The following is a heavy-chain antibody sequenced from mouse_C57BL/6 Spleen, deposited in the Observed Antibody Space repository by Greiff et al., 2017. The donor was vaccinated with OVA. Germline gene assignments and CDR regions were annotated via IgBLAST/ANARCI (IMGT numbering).Heavy chain of an antibody. V-gene: IGHV1-74*01. J-gene: IGHJ1*03. Sequence: QVQLQQPGAELVMPGASVKLSCKASGYTFTSYWMHWVKQRPGQGLEWIGRIHPSDSDTNYNQKFKGKATLTVDKSSSTAYMQLSSLTSEDSAVYYCAMGYYGSNWYFDVWGTGTTVTVSS. D-gene: IGHD1-1*01. CDR3: AMGYYGSNWYFDV. CDR1: GYTFTSYW. CDR2: IHPSDSDT.